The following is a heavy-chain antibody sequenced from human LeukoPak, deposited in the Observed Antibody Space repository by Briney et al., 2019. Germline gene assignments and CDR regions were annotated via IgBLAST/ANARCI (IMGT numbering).Heavy chain of an antibody. Sequence: ASVKVSCKASGYTFSDYYMHWVRQAPGQGLEWMGWINPKSGNTKYAQKFQGRVAMTRDTSISTVYLDLSSLTSDDTAVYFCAGGGSSVSGKAIDYWGQGSLVTVPS. CDR2: INPKSGNT. CDR1: GYTFSDYY. D-gene: IGHD6-19*01. J-gene: IGHJ4*02. CDR3: AGGGSSVSGKAIDY. V-gene: IGHV1-2*02.